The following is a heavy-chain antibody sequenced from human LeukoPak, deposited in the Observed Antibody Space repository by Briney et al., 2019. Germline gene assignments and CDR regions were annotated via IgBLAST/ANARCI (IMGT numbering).Heavy chain of an antibody. Sequence: SLRPAQEPASSTFNTCAVRWVRQARGGWLEWPSAISESGSGTYYADSVKGRFTISRDNSKDTLYLQMNSLRVDDTALYYCAKGVFGVNRAFDYWGQGTLVTVSS. CDR1: SSTFNTCA. CDR3: AKGVFGVNRAFDY. V-gene: IGHV3-23*01. CDR2: ISESGSGT. J-gene: IGHJ4*02. D-gene: IGHD3-3*01.